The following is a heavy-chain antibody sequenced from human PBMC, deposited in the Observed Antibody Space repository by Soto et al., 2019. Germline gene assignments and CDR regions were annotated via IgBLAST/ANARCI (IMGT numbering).Heavy chain of an antibody. CDR3: AKMDRPYCSSTSCYPDY. J-gene: IGHJ4*02. D-gene: IGHD2-2*01. Sequence: EVQLLESGGGLVQPGGSLRLSCAASGFTFSSYAMSWVRQAPGKGLEWVSAISGSGGSTYYADSVKGRFTISRDNSKNTLYLQMNGLRAEDTAVYYCAKMDRPYCSSTSCYPDYWGQGTLVTVSS. CDR2: ISGSGGST. CDR1: GFTFSSYA. V-gene: IGHV3-23*01.